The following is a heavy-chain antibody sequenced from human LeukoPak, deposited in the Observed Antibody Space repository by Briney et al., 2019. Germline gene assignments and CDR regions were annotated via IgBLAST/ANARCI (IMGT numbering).Heavy chain of an antibody. J-gene: IGHJ3*02. CDR1: GFTFSGYS. Sequence: GGSLRLSCAASGFTFSGYSMNWVRQAPGKGLEWVSSISSSSSYIYYADSVKGRFTISRDNAKNSLYLQMNSLRAEDTAVYYCARWLQMGNAFDIWGQGTMVTVSS. D-gene: IGHD5-24*01. CDR3: ARWLQMGNAFDI. V-gene: IGHV3-21*01. CDR2: ISSSSSYI.